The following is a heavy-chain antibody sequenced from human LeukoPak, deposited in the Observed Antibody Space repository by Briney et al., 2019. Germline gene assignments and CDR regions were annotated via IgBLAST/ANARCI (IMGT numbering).Heavy chain of an antibody. CDR2: ISSSSSYT. CDR1: GFTFSDYY. V-gene: IGHV3-11*06. CDR3: ARDSGWYSGPYYFDY. Sequence: GGSLRLSCAASGFTFSDYYMSWIRQAPGKGLEWVSYISSSSSYTNYADSVKGRFTISRDNAKNSLYLQMNSLRAEDTAVYYCARDSGWYSGPYYFDYWGQGTLVTVSS. D-gene: IGHD6-19*01. J-gene: IGHJ4*02.